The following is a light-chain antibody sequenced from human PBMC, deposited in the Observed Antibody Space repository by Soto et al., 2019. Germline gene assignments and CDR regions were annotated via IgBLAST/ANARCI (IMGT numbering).Light chain of an antibody. CDR3: SSYAGSNNYV. J-gene: IGLJ1*01. CDR1: SSDVGGYNY. V-gene: IGLV2-8*01. Sequence: QSALTQPPSASGSPGQSFAISCTGTSSDVGGYNYVSWYQLHPGKAPKLMIYEVNMRPSGVPDRFSGSKSGNTASLTVSGLRAEDEADYYCSSYAGSNNYVFGTGNKVTVL. CDR2: EVN.